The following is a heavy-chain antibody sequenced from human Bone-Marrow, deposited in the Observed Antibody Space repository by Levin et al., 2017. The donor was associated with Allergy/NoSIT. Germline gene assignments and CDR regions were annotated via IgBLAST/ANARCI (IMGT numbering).Heavy chain of an antibody. CDR3: AREGFSSGRAGTFDM. V-gene: IGHV3-64*01. CDR2: ITSNGDVT. J-gene: IGHJ3*02. D-gene: IGHD6-19*01. Sequence: GGSLRLSCAASGFSFGSFVFHWVRQAPGERLEYVSAITSNGDVTLYAKSVEGRFTISRDNSRNTLYLQMDSLRDDDTAVYYCAREGFSSGRAGTFDMWGQGTMVTVSS. CDR1: GFSFGSFV.